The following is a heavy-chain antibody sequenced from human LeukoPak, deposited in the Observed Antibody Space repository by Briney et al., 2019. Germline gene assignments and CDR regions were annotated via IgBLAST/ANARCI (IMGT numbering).Heavy chain of an antibody. CDR1: GYRFSSYW. D-gene: IGHD3-22*01. Sequence: GESLKISCKGSGYRFSSYWIGWVRQMPGKGLEWMGIIYPGDSDTRYSPSFQGQVTISADKSVSTAYLQWSSLKASDTAMYYCARQYDSSGYSWGQGTLVTVSS. J-gene: IGHJ5*02. CDR3: ARQYDSSGYS. V-gene: IGHV5-51*01. CDR2: IYPGDSDT.